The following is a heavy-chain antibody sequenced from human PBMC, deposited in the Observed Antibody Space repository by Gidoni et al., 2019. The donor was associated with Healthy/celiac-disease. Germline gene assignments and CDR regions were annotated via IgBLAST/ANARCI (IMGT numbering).Heavy chain of an antibody. V-gene: IGHV5-51*01. Sequence: EVQLVQSGAEVKKPGESLKISCKGSGYSFTSSWIGWLRQMPGKGREGLGISYPGDSNTRYSPSFQGQVTISADKSISTAYLQWSSLKASDTAMYYCARHVTTMVRGVIITFPDYWGQGTLVTVSS. J-gene: IGHJ4*02. D-gene: IGHD3-10*01. CDR1: GYSFTSSW. CDR2: SYPGDSNT. CDR3: ARHVTTMVRGVIITFPDY.